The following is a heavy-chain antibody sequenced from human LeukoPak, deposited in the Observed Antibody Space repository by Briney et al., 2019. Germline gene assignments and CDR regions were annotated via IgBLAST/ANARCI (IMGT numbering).Heavy chain of an antibody. CDR1: GGSISSTSYY. D-gene: IGHD5-12*01. V-gene: IGHV4-39*01. J-gene: IGHJ4*02. Sequence: PSETLSLTCTVSGGSISSTSYYWGRIRQPPGKGLEWIGSIYYSGSTYYNPSLKSRVTISLATSKNQFSLKLSSVTAADTAVYYCARHRYSAYASSDYWGQGTLVTVSS. CDR2: IYYSGST. CDR3: ARHRYSAYASSDY.